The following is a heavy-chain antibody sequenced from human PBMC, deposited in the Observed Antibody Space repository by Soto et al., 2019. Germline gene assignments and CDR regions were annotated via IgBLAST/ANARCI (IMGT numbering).Heavy chain of an antibody. Sequence: SQTLSLTCAISGDSVSSNSAAWNWIRQSPSRGLEWLGRTYYRSKWYNDYAVSVKSRITINPDTSKNQFSLQLNSVTPEDTAVYYCARLEDIVVVPAAITYGMDVWGQGTMVTVSS. CDR1: GDSVSSNSAA. J-gene: IGHJ6*02. D-gene: IGHD2-2*02. CDR2: TYYRSKWYN. CDR3: ARLEDIVVVPAAITYGMDV. V-gene: IGHV6-1*01.